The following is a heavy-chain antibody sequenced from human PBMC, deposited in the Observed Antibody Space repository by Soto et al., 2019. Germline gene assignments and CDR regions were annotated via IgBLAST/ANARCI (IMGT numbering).Heavy chain of an antibody. CDR2: IIPIFGTA. J-gene: IGHJ6*02. CDR1: GGTFISYA. D-gene: IGHD2-15*01. Sequence: QVQLVQSGAEVKKPGSSVKVSCKASGGTFISYAISWVRQAPGQGLEWMGGIIPIFGTANYAQKFQGRVTITADESTSTAYMELSSLRSEDTAVYYCARDQDCSGGSCYDDYYYYGMDVWGQGTTVTVSS. CDR3: ARDQDCSGGSCYDDYYYYGMDV. V-gene: IGHV1-69*01.